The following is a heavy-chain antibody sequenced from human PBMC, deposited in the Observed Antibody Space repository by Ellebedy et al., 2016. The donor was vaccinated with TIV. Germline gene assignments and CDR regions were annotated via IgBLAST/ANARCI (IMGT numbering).Heavy chain of an antibody. CDR3: ASIETKLGMGY. J-gene: IGHJ4*02. V-gene: IGHV3-9*01. CDR2: ISWNSGSI. CDR1: GFTFDDYA. D-gene: IGHD7-27*01. Sequence: GGSLRLXXAASGFTFDDYAMHWVRQAPGKGLEWVSGISWNSGSIDYADSVKGRFTISRDNAKNSLYLQMNSLRPEDTALYYCASIETKLGMGYWGQGTLVTVSS.